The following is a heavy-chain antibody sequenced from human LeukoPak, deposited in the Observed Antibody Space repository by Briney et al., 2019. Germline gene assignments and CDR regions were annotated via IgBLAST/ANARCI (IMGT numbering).Heavy chain of an antibody. CDR1: GDSVSSNSAA. D-gene: IGHD3-3*01. CDR3: ARDRALRITIFGVVNNWFDP. Sequence: SQTPSLTCAISGDSVSSNSAAWNWIRQSPSRGLEWLGRTYYRSKWYNDYAVSVKSRITINPDTSKNQFSLQLNSVTPEDTAVYYCARDRALRITIFGVVNNWFDPWGQGTLVTVSS. CDR2: TYYRSKWYN. V-gene: IGHV6-1*01. J-gene: IGHJ5*02.